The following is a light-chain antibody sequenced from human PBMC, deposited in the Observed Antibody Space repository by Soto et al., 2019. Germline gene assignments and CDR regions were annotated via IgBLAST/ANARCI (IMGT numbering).Light chain of an antibody. Sequence: QSALTQPPSASGSPGQSVTISCAGTSSDVGADNYVSWYQQHPGKAPKLMIYEVTKRPSGVPDRFSGSKSGNTAALTVSGLQVEDEADYYCSSYAGAKVVFGGGTKLTVL. CDR1: SSDVGADNY. J-gene: IGLJ2*01. CDR3: SSYAGAKVV. CDR2: EVT. V-gene: IGLV2-8*01.